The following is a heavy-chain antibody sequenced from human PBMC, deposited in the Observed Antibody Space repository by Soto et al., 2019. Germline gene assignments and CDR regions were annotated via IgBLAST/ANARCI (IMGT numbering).Heavy chain of an antibody. CDR3: ARGLRFLEWSLAVSYYYYYMDV. J-gene: IGHJ6*03. CDR2: IYYSGST. Sequence: SETLSLTCTVSGGSISSYYWSRIRQPPGKGLEWIGYIYYSGSTNYNPSLKSRVTISVDTSKNQFSLKLSSVTAADTAVYYCARGLRFLEWSLAVSYYYYYMDVWGKGTTVTVSS. V-gene: IGHV4-59*01. D-gene: IGHD3-3*01. CDR1: GGSISSYY.